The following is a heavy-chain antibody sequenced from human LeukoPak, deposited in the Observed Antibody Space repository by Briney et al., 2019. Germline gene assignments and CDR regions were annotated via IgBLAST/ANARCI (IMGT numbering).Heavy chain of an antibody. CDR1: GFTFSSYS. CDR3: AKDSSDYYFDY. V-gene: IGHV3-21*01. CDR2: ISSSSSYI. Sequence: GGSLRLSCAASGFTFSSYSMNWVRQAPGKGLEWVSSISSSSSYIYYTDSVKGRFTISRDNAKKSLYLQMNSLRAEDTAVYYCAKDSSDYYFDYWGQGTLVTVSS. D-gene: IGHD3-22*01. J-gene: IGHJ4*02.